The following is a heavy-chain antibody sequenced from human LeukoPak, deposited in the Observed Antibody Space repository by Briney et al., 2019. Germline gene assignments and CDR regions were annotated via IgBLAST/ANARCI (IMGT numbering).Heavy chain of an antibody. Sequence: GGSLRLSCAASGFTFSSYWMHWVRQAPGKGLDWVSYISTSGSTIYYADSVKGRFTISRDNAKNSLYLQMNSLRAEDTAVYYCATSRGSWPDYFDYWGQGTLVTVSS. D-gene: IGHD6-13*01. V-gene: IGHV3-48*04. CDR1: GFTFSSYW. J-gene: IGHJ4*02. CDR2: ISTSGSTI. CDR3: ATSRGSWPDYFDY.